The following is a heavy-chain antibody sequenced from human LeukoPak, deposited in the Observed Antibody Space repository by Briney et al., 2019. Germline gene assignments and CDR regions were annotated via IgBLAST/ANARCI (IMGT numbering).Heavy chain of an antibody. CDR1: GFTFSSYS. CDR2: ISSSSSYI. V-gene: IGHV3-21*01. J-gene: IGHJ4*02. CDR3: ARSGIAYYFDY. Sequence: GGSLRLSCAASGFTFSSYSTNWVRQAPGKGLEWVSSISSSSSYIYYADSVKGRFTISRDNAKNSLYLQMNSLRAEDTAVYYCARSGIAYYFDYWGQGTLVTVSS. D-gene: IGHD1-26*01.